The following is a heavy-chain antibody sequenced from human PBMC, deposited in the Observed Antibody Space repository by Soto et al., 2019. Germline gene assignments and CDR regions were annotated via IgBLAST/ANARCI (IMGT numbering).Heavy chain of an antibody. Sequence: VQLVQSGAEVREPGSSVKVSCKASGGTFNTSTITWVRQAPGQGLDYMGGVIPIYGSPYYARKFQGRVMITADVSTSTAYMVMNSLRSGDTAVYYCAGESALMTTVPLRHWGQGTLVTVSS. V-gene: IGHV1-69*01. D-gene: IGHD4-17*01. CDR1: GGTFNTST. CDR2: VIPIYGSP. CDR3: AGESALMTTVPLRH. J-gene: IGHJ4*02.